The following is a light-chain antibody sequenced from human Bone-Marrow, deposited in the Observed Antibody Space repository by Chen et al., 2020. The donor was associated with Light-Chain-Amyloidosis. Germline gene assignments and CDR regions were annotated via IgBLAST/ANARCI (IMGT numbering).Light chain of an antibody. CDR1: QSISSY. Sequence: DIQMTQSPSSLAASVGDRVTITCRASQSISSYLNWYQLKSGSAPKPLIYATSSLQSGVPPRFSGSGSGTDFTLTISRLQPEDFATYYCQQSYSSPLTFGGGTKVEI. CDR3: QQSYSSPLT. J-gene: IGKJ4*01. V-gene: IGKV1-39*01. CDR2: ATS.